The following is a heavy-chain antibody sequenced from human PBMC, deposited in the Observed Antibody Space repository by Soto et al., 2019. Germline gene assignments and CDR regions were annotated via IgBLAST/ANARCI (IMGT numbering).Heavy chain of an antibody. V-gene: IGHV3-23*01. CDR3: AKYYYDSSGKTAFDY. CDR1: GFTFSSYA. CDR2: ISGSGGST. J-gene: IGHJ4*02. D-gene: IGHD3-22*01. Sequence: GGSLRVSCAASGFTFSSYAISWVRQAPGKGLEWVSAISGSGGSTYYADSVKGRFTISRDNSKNTLYLQMNSLRVEDTALYSCAKYYYDSSGKTAFDYWGQGTRVTVSS.